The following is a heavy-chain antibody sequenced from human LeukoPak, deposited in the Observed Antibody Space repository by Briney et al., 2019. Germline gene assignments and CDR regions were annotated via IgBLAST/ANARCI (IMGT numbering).Heavy chain of an antibody. CDR1: GGSFSGYY. CDR2: INHSGST. Sequence: LETLSLTCAVYGGSFSGYYWSWIRQPPGKGLEWIGEINHSGSTNYNPSLKSRVTISLDTSKNQFSLKVGSMTAADTAVYYCARAGGYGLIDYWGQGTMVTVSS. J-gene: IGHJ4*02. CDR3: ARAGGYGLIDY. D-gene: IGHD5-18*01. V-gene: IGHV4-34*01.